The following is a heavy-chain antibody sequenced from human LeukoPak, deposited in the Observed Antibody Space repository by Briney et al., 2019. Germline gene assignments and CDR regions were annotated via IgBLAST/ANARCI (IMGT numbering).Heavy chain of an antibody. CDR2: MNPNSGNT. D-gene: IGHD6-19*01. CDR3: ATWPGGWYGEDS. J-gene: IGHJ4*02. V-gene: IGHV1-8*01. Sequence: ASVKVSCKASGYTFTSYDINWVRQATGQGLEWMGWMNPNSGNTGYAQKFQGRVTMTRNTSISTAYMELSSLRSEDTAVYYCATWPGGWYGEDSWGQGTLVTVSS. CDR1: GYTFTSYD.